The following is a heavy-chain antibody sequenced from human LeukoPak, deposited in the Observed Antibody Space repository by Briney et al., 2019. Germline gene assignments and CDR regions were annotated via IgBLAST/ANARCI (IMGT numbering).Heavy chain of an antibody. V-gene: IGHV3-48*01. Sequence: GGSLRLSCAAAGFTFSSYSMNLVRQGRGKGLEWVSHISSRTISYAESLKGRFTISRDNAKNSLYLQMDGLRAEDTAVYYCARRGDSPMIGDHWGQGILVTVAS. CDR1: GFTFSSYS. CDR3: ARRGDSPMIGDH. J-gene: IGHJ4*02. CDR2: ISSRTI. D-gene: IGHD3-10*02.